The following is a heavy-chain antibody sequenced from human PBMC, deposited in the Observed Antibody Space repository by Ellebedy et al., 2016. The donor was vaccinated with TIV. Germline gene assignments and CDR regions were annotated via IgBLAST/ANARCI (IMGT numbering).Heavy chain of an antibody. V-gene: IGHV3-74*01. J-gene: IGHJ3*02. CDR2: INGDGTGT. CDR3: ARDFPYYDFWSASDDAFDI. CDR1: EFIFSNYW. D-gene: IGHD3-3*01. Sequence: GESLKISCAASEFIFSNYWMHWVRQAPGKGLMWVARINGDGTGTSYADSVKGRFTISRDNAKNTLYLQMNSLRAEDTAVYYCARDFPYYDFWSASDDAFDIWGQGTMVTVSS.